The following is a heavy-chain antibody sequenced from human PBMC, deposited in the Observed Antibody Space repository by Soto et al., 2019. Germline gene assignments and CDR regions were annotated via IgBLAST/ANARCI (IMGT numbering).Heavy chain of an antibody. CDR1: GFTFGDYA. J-gene: IGHJ4*02. Sequence: PGGSLRLSCTASGFTFGDYAMSWFRQAPGTGLEWVSFSRSKVYGGTTEYAASVKGRFIISRDDSKNIAYLQMNSLKTEDTAVYYCARANYYDSTGYYPYWGQGTLVTVSS. V-gene: IGHV3-49*03. CDR3: ARANYYDSTGYYPY. CDR2: SRSKVYGGTT. D-gene: IGHD3-22*01.